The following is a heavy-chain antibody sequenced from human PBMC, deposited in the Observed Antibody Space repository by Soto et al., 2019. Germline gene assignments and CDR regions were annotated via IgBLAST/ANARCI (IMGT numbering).Heavy chain of an antibody. D-gene: IGHD5-12*01. Sequence: DVQLVESGGGIVQPGGSLRLSCAASGFTVTSYWMHWVRQAPGKGLVWVSRTSPAGSSTYYADFVRGRFTISKDTAKNTLHLQINSLGAEDPAVYYCARGNTGYGNFDYWGQGTLVTVSS. CDR1: GFTVTSYW. CDR3: ARGNTGYGNFDY. CDR2: TSPAGSST. V-gene: IGHV3-74*01. J-gene: IGHJ4*02.